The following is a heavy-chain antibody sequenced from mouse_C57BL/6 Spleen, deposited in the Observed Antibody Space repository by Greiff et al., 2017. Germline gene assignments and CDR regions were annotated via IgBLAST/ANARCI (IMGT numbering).Heavy chain of an antibody. D-gene: IGHD2-12*01. J-gene: IGHJ2*01. CDR3: TSPPYYSNFDY. CDR1: GYTFTSYW. Sequence: EVQLQQSGTVLARPGASVKMSCKTSGYTFTSYWMHWVKQRPGQGLEWIGAIYPGNSDTSYNQKFKGKAKLTAVTSASTAYMELSSLTNEDSAVYYCTSPPYYSNFDYWGQGTTLTVSS. V-gene: IGHV1-5*01. CDR2: IYPGNSDT.